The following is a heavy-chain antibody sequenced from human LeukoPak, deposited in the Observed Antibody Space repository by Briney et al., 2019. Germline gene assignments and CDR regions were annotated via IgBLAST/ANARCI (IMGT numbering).Heavy chain of an antibody. CDR3: ARDLGADYGDYLDYENDY. D-gene: IGHD4-17*01. Sequence: GASVKVSCKASGYTFTSYGISWVRQAPGQGLEWMGWISAYNGNTNYAQKLQGRVTMTTDTSTSTAYMELRSLRSDDTAVYYCARDLGADYGDYLDYENDYWGQGTLVTVSS. V-gene: IGHV1-18*01. CDR1: GYTFTSYG. J-gene: IGHJ4*02. CDR2: ISAYNGNT.